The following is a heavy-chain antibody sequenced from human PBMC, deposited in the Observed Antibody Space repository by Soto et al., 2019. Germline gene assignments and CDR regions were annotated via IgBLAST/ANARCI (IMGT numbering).Heavy chain of an antibody. CDR2: ISSSSSTI. J-gene: IGHJ5*02. CDR1: GFTFSSYS. D-gene: IGHD1-26*01. CDR3: AREGGSLNWFDP. V-gene: IGHV3-48*02. Sequence: EVQLVESGGGLVQPGGSLRLSCAASGFTFSSYSMNWVRQAPGKGLEWVSYISSSSSTIYYADSVKGRFTISRDNAKNSLYLQMSSLRDEDTAVYYWAREGGSLNWFDPWGQGTLVTVSS.